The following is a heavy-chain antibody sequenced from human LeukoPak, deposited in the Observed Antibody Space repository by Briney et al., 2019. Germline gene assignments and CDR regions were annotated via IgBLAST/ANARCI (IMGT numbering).Heavy chain of an antibody. CDR1: RFTFSNAW. CDR2: IKSKIHGGTT. V-gene: IGHV3-15*01. J-gene: IGHJ5*02. Sequence: GGSLRLSCVASRFTFSNAWMSWVRQAPGKGLEWVGRIKSKIHGGTTDYAAPVKGRFTISRDDSKNTLYVQMDSLKIEDTGVYYCTTDVSCSSTTCFIPWGQGTLVTVSS. CDR3: TTDVSCSSTTCFIP. D-gene: IGHD2-2*01.